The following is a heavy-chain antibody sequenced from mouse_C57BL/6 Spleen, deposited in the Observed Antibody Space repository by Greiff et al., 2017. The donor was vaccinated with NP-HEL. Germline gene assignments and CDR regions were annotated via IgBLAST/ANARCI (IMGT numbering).Heavy chain of an antibody. CDR1: GFTFSDYG. V-gene: IGHV5-17*01. Sequence: EVQLVESGGGLVKPGGSLKLSCAASGFTFSDYGMHWVRQAPEKGLEWVAYISSGSSTIYYADTVKGRFTISRDNAKNTLFLQMTSLRSEDTAMYYCARRVYYGSSDAMDYWGQGTSVTVSS. J-gene: IGHJ4*01. CDR2: ISSGSSTI. CDR3: ARRVYYGSSDAMDY. D-gene: IGHD1-1*01.